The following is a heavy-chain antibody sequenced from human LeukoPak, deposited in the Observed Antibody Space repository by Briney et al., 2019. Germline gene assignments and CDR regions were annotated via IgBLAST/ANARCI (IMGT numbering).Heavy chain of an antibody. Sequence: PGGALRLSCAASGFTFSSYAMGWVRQAPGKGLEGVSAISGSGGSTYYADSVKGRFTISRDNSKNTLYLQMNSLRAEDTAVYYCANLIITMVRGAPSEEYYMDVWGKGTTVTVSS. CDR1: GFTFSSYA. CDR2: ISGSGGST. D-gene: IGHD3-10*01. CDR3: ANLIITMVRGAPSEEYYMDV. V-gene: IGHV3-23*01. J-gene: IGHJ6*03.